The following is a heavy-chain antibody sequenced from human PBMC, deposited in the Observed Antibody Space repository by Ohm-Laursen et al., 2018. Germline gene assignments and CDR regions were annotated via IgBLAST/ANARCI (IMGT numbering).Heavy chain of an antibody. J-gene: IGHJ4*02. CDR2: ISYDGSDK. V-gene: IGHV3-30*03. CDR3: ARVRSKNRGIVVPFDY. D-gene: IGHD1-26*01. CDR1: GFTFSSYA. Sequence: SLRLSCAASGFTFSSYAMHWVRQAPGKGLEWVAVISYDGSDKNYADSMKGRFTISRDNSKNTLYLQMNSLTAEDTAVYYCARVRSKNRGIVVPFDYWGQGTLVTVSS.